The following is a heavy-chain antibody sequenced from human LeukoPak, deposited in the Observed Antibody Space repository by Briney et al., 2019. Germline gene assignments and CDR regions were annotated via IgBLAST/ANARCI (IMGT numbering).Heavy chain of an antibody. Sequence: GGSLRRSCAASGFTFSSYDMNWVCHAPGKGLEWVSYIRTSASTIYYAEYVKGRFTSSRANDKNSLYLQMNSRRAEDTAVYYCARRGTSRSSYYFDYWGQGTLVTVSS. CDR1: GFTFSSYD. CDR3: ARRGTSRSSYYFDY. J-gene: IGHJ4*02. CDR2: IRTSASTI. V-gene: IGHV3-48*03.